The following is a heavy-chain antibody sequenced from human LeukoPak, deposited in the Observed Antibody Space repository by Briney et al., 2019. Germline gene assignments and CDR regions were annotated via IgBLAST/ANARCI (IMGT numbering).Heavy chain of an antibody. D-gene: IGHD2-21*01. Sequence: GGSLRLSCAASGFTFSNAWMSWVRQAPGKGLEWVGCIKSKTDGGTTDYAAPVKGRFTISRDDPKNTLYLQMNSLKTEDTAVYYCTTGPCGGDCYYYRDVWGIGTTVTVSS. CDR3: TTGPCGGDCYYYRDV. V-gene: IGHV3-15*01. CDR2: IKSKTDGGTT. CDR1: GFTFSNAW. J-gene: IGHJ6*03.